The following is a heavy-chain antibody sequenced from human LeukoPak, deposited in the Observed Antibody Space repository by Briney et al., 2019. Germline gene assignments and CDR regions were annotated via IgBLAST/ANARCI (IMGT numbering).Heavy chain of an antibody. CDR3: AKDSAAGTRGYYYGMDV. Sequence: GGSLRLSCAASGFTFSSYAMSWVRQAPGKGLEWVSAISGSGGSTYYADSVKGRFTISRDNSKNTLYLQMNSLRAEDTAVYYCAKDSAAGTRGYYYGMDVWGQGTTVTASS. V-gene: IGHV3-23*01. J-gene: IGHJ6*02. CDR2: ISGSGGST. D-gene: IGHD6-13*01. CDR1: GFTFSSYA.